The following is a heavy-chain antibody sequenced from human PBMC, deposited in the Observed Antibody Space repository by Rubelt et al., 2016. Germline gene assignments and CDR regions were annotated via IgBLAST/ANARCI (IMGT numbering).Heavy chain of an antibody. CDR1: GYTFTSYG. CDR2: ISAYNGNT. CDR3: ASLSGQEYYYGMDV. V-gene: IGHV1-18*01. D-gene: IGHD3-3*01. J-gene: IGHJ6*02. Sequence: QVQLVQSGAEVKKPGASVKVSCKASGYTFTSYGISWVRQAPGQGLEWMGWISAYNGNTNYAQELQGRVSMTTDTSTSTAYMELRSLRSDDTAVYYCASLSGQEYYYGMDVWGQGTTVTVSS.